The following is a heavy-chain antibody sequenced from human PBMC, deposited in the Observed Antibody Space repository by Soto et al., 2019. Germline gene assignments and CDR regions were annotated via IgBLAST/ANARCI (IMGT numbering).Heavy chain of an antibody. CDR3: ARGEPAAMEPAASVRVNWFDP. D-gene: IGHD2-2*01. CDR1: GGSISTYY. V-gene: IGHV4-59*12. J-gene: IGHJ5*02. CDR2: IFYSGST. Sequence: PSETLSLTCTVSGGSISTYYWSWIRQPPGKGLEWLGYIFYSGSTNYNPSLKSRVTISVDTSKNQFSLKLSSVTAADTAVYYCARGEPAAMEPAASVRVNWFDPWGQGTLVTVSS.